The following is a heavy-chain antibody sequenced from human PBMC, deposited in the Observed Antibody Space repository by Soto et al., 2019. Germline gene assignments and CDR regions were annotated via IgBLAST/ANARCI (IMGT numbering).Heavy chain of an antibody. V-gene: IGHV1-69*13. Sequence: ASVKVSCKASGGTFSSYAISWVRQAPGQGLEWMGGIIPIFGTANYAQKFQGRVTITADESTSTAYMELSSLRSEDTAVYYCASSLYSSSWYMPFDYWGQGTLVTVSS. CDR1: GGTFSSYA. CDR3: ASSLYSSSWYMPFDY. CDR2: IIPIFGTA. D-gene: IGHD6-13*01. J-gene: IGHJ4*02.